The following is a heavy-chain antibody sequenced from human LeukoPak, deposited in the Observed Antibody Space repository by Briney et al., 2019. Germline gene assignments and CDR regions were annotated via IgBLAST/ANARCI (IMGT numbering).Heavy chain of an antibody. V-gene: IGHV4-59*08. CDR1: GDSINSYY. D-gene: IGHD6-19*01. J-gene: IGHJ4*02. CDR3: ARRITSSGWYRDDY. CDR2: IFYSGST. Sequence: SETLSLTCTVSGDSINSYYWSWIRQPPGKGLEWIGYIFYSGSTNYNPSLKSRVTISVDTPENQFSLKLSSVTAADTAVYYCARRITSSGWYRDDYWGQGTLVTVSS.